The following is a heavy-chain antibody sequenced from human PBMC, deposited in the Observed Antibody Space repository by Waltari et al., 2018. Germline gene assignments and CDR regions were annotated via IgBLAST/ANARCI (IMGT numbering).Heavy chain of an antibody. D-gene: IGHD3-22*01. CDR2: IYGSSGST. J-gene: IGHJ4*02. V-gene: IGHV4-39*07. CDR1: GGSFSSYW. Sequence: QVQLQESGPGLVKPSETLSLTCAVSGGSFSSYWWGWIRQHPGKGLEWIGSIYGSSGSTEYHPSLQRRATISRDPSKNQFSLKLSSVTAADTAVYYCARPNYYGSGFPFDYWGQGVLVTVSS. CDR3: ARPNYYGSGFPFDY.